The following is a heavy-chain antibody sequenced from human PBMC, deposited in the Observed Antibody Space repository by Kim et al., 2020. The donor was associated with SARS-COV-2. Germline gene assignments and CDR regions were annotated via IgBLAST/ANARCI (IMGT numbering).Heavy chain of an antibody. Sequence: GESLKISCKGSGYSFTSYWIGWVRQMPGKGLEWMGIIYPGDSDTRYSPSFQGQVTISADKSISTAYLQWSSLKASDTAMYYCASPQYSSGRYEGGMDVWGQGTTVTVSS. D-gene: IGHD6-19*01. CDR3: ASPQYSSGRYEGGMDV. V-gene: IGHV5-51*01. CDR1: GYSFTSYW. J-gene: IGHJ6*02. CDR2: IYPGDSDT.